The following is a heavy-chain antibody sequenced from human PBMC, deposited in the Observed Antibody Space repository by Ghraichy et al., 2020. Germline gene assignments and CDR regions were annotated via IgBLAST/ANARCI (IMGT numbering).Heavy chain of an antibody. CDR3: AKMKRDSYGYGTYDY. V-gene: IGHV3-23*01. Sequence: GGSLRLSCAASGFTFSSYDMSWVRQAPGKGLEWVSAISGSGGSTYYADSVKGRFTISRDNSKNTLYLQMNSLRAEDTAVYYCAKMKRDSYGYGTYDYWGQGTLVTVSS. J-gene: IGHJ4*02. CDR2: ISGSGGST. CDR1: GFTFSSYD. D-gene: IGHD5-18*01.